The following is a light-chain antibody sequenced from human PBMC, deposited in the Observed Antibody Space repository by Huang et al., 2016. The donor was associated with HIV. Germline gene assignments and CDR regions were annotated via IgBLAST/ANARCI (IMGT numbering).Light chain of an antibody. CDR3: QQYHSFSRLT. V-gene: IGKV1-5*03. J-gene: IGKJ4*01. CDR2: KAS. Sequence: DIQMTQSPSTLSASVGERVTLTCRASQSISSWLAWYQQKPGKAPNLLIYKASYLQSGVPSRFSGSGSGTEFTLTISSLRPDDFATYYCQQYHSFSRLTFGGGTKLEIK. CDR1: QSISSW.